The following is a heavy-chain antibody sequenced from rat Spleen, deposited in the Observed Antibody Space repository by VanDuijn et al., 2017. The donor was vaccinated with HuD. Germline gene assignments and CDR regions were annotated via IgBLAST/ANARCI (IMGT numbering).Heavy chain of an antibody. CDR1: GFTFSNYV. CDR3: ARENYYSRYMDA. Sequence: EVQLVESDGGLVQPGRSLKLSCAASGFTFSNYVMHWFRQAPENGIEWLAYINTDSSSTHYAETVKGLFTISRDNAKNTVDMQLSSLRSEDTAMYFCARENYYSRYMDAWGQGASVTVSS. CDR2: INTDSSST. D-gene: IGHD1-2*01. J-gene: IGHJ4*01. V-gene: IGHV5-43*01.